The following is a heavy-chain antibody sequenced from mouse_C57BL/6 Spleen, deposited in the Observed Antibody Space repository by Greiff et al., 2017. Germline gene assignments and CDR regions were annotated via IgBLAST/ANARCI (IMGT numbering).Heavy chain of an antibody. CDR1: GYTFTDYY. CDR3: SRGEGYPEGSYFAY. J-gene: IGHJ2*01. CDR2: IYPGSGNT. Sequence: QVQLQQSGAELVRPGASVKLSCKASGYTFTDYYITWVKQRPGQGLEWIARIYPGSGNTYYNEKFKGKATLPSEKSSSTAYMQLSSLTSEDSAVYFCSRGEGYPEGSYFAYCGQGTPLSVSS. D-gene: IGHD2-2*01. V-gene: IGHV1-76*01.